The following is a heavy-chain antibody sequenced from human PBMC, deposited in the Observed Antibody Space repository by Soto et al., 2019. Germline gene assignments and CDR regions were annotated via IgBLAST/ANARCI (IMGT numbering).Heavy chain of an antibody. CDR1: GFTFSSYA. D-gene: IGHD2-2*01. CDR3: AKDSQSVLVSAARVYGMDV. CDR2: LSDNGGHT. J-gene: IGHJ6*02. Sequence: EVQLLESGGGLVQPGGSLRLSCAGSGFTFSSYAMTWVRQAPGKGLEWGSTLSDNGGHTYYADYVKGRFTISRDNSKNTLYLQMNSLRAEDTAVYYCAKDSQSVLVSAARVYGMDVWGQGTTVTVS. V-gene: IGHV3-23*01.